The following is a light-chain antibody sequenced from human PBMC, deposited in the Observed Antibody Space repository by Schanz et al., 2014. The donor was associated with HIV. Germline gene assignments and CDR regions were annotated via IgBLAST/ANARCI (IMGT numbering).Light chain of an antibody. CDR1: QSVSNN. V-gene: IGKV3-15*01. CDR2: GAS. J-gene: IGKJ4*01. Sequence: EIVMTQSSVTLSVSPGERATVSCRASQSVSNNLAWYQQKPGQAPRLVIYGASTRATGIPARVSGSGSGTEFTRTISSLEPEDLAVYYCQQSGDSGGTFGGGTKVYMK. CDR3: QQSGDSGGT.